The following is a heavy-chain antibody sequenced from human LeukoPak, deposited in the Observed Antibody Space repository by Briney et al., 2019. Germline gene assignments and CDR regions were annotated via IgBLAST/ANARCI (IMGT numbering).Heavy chain of an antibody. CDR1: GFTFSDYY. D-gene: IGHD6-6*01. CDR2: ISSSGSTI. CDR3: ARDSLAARPGQVDY. V-gene: IGHV3-11*04. Sequence: GGSLRLSCAASGFTFSDYYMSWIRQAPGKGLEWVSYISSSGSTIYYADSVKGRFIISRDNAKNSLYLQMNSLRAEDTAVYYCARDSLAARPGQVDYWGQGTLVTVSS. J-gene: IGHJ4*02.